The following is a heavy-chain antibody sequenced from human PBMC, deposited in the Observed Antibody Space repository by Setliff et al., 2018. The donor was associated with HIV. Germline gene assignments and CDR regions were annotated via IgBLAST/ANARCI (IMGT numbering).Heavy chain of an antibody. Sequence: GGSLRLSCAASGFTVSNDYMNWVRQAPGKGLEWISYISPSSDGNDYADSVRGRFTISRDNAKSSLYLQMTSLRAEDTAVYYCARDDYDISTGYYPDWGQGTLVTVSS. CDR2: ISPSSDGN. CDR3: ARDDYDISTGYYPD. V-gene: IGHV3-48*01. CDR1: GFTVSNDY. D-gene: IGHD3-9*01. J-gene: IGHJ4*02.